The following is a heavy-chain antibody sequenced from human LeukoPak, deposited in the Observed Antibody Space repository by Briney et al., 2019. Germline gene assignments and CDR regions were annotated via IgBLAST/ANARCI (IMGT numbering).Heavy chain of an antibody. CDR1: GGSISSGGYY. CDR2: IYYSGST. J-gene: IGHJ4*02. V-gene: IGHV4-31*03. Sequence: SQTLSLTCTVSGGSISSGGYYWSWIRQHPGKGLEWIGYIYYSGSTYYNPSLKSRVTILVDTSKNQFSLKLSSVTAADTAVYYCARDLREYCSGGNCYPTYYFDYWGQGTLVTVSS. CDR3: ARDLREYCSGGNCYPTYYFDY. D-gene: IGHD2-15*01.